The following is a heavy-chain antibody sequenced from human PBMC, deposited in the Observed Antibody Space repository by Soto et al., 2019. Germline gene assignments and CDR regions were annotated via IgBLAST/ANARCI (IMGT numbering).Heavy chain of an antibody. V-gene: IGHV3-30*18. CDR3: AKSYYYDSSGSIMDV. J-gene: IGHJ6*02. Sequence: GGSLRLSCAASGFTFISYGMHWVRQAPGKGLEWVAVISYDGSNKYYADSVKGRFTISRDNSKNTLYLQMNSLRAEDTAVYYCAKSYYYDSSGSIMDVWGQGTTVTVSS. CDR1: GFTFISYG. CDR2: ISYDGSNK. D-gene: IGHD3-22*01.